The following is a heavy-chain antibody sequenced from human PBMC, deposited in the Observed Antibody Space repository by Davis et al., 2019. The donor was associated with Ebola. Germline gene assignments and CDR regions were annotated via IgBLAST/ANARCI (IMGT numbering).Heavy chain of an antibody. CDR2: IKSKTDGGTT. D-gene: IGHD3-3*01. Sequence: GESLKISCAASGFTFSNAWMSWVRQAPGKGLEWVGRIKSKTDGGTTDYAAPVKGRFTISRDDSKNTLYLQMNSLKTEDTAVYYCTTVDDFWSGYYYFDYWGQGTLVTVSS. V-gene: IGHV3-15*01. CDR1: GFTFSNAW. J-gene: IGHJ4*02. CDR3: TTVDDFWSGYYYFDY.